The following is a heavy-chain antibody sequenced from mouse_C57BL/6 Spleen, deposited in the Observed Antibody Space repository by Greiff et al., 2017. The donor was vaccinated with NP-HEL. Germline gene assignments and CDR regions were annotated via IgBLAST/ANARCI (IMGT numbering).Heavy chain of an antibody. J-gene: IGHJ1*03. Sequence: QVQLQQPGAELVKPGASVKLSCKASGYTFTSYWMHWVKQRPGQGLEWIGIIHPNSGSTNYNEKFKSKAILTVDKSSSTAYMQLSSLTSEDSAVYYCARILITTVVATRYFDVWGTGTTVTVSS. CDR1: GYTFTSYW. CDR3: ARILITTVVATRYFDV. V-gene: IGHV1-64*01. CDR2: IHPNSGST. D-gene: IGHD1-1*01.